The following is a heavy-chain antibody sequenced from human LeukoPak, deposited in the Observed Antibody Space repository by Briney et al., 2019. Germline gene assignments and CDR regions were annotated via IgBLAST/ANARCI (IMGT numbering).Heavy chain of an antibody. D-gene: IGHD7-27*01. CDR1: GFRFEHYA. V-gene: IGHV3-9*03. Sequence: GGCLRLSCAASGFRFEHYAMHWVRQVPGKGLAWVAGISWTGRIIGYADSVKGRFIISRDNANTSLHLQMNSLRAEDMAFYFCVKDFGKTGDEDYFDGWGQGTLVTVSS. CDR3: VKDFGKTGDEDYFDG. J-gene: IGHJ4*02. CDR2: ISWTGRII.